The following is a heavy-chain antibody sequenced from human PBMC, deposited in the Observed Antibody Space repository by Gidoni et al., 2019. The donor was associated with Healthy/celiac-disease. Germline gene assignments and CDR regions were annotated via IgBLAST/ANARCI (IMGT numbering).Heavy chain of an antibody. CDR3: ARGCGGFDY. V-gene: IGHV4-59*01. J-gene: IGHJ4*02. D-gene: IGHD3-16*01. Sequence: QVKLQEAGTGLVKPSETLSLTGTVSGGSISSYYWSWIRRPPGKGLEWIGYIYYSGSTNYTPSLKSLVTISVDTSKNQFSLKLSSVTAADTAVYYCARGCGGFDYWGQGTLVTFSS. CDR1: GGSISSYY. CDR2: IYYSGST.